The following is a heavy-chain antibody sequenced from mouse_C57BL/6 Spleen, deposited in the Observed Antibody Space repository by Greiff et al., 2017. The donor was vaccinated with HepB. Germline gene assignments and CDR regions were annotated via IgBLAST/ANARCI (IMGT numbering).Heavy chain of an antibody. J-gene: IGHJ2*01. D-gene: IGHD1-1*01. CDR3: ARVDYGSSFDY. CDR2: IDPSDSYT. Sequence: VQLQQPGAELVMPGASVKLSCKASGYTFTSYWMHWVKQRPGQGLEWIGEIDPSDSYTNYNQKFKGKSTLTVDKSSSTAYMQLSSLTSEDSAVYYCARVDYGSSFDYWGQGTTLTVSS. V-gene: IGHV1-69*01. CDR1: GYTFTSYW.